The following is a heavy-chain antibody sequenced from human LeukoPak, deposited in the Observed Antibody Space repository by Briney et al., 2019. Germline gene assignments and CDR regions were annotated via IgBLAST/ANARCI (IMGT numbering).Heavy chain of an antibody. V-gene: IGHV1-2*02. CDR2: SDPKSGAT. CDR1: GYTFTSYY. J-gene: IGHJ4*02. Sequence: ASVQVSCKASGYTFTSYYIHWLRKAPGQGFEWMGWSDPKSGATKYEHFQGRVTMTRDTSISTAYMELSRLRSDDTAVYYCATDTRSGYDDYFDYWGQGTLVTVSS. D-gene: IGHD5-12*01. CDR3: ATDTRSGYDDYFDY.